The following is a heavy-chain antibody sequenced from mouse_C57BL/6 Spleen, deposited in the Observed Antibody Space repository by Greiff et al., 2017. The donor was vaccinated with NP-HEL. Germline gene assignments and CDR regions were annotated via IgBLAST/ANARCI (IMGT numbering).Heavy chain of an antibody. CDR3: AITPSITPVVPFDY. CDR1: GYAFSSYW. V-gene: IGHV1-80*01. CDR2: IYPGDGDT. Sequence: VKLMESGAELVKPGASVKISCKASGYAFSSYWMNWVKQRPGKGLEWIGQIYPGDGDTNYNGKFKGKATLTAEKSSRTAYMQLSSLTSDDSAVYFCAITPSITPVVPFDYWGQGTTLTVSS. J-gene: IGHJ2*01. D-gene: IGHD1-1*01.